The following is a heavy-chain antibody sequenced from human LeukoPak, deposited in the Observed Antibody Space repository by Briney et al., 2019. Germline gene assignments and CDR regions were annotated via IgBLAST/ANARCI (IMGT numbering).Heavy chain of an antibody. Sequence: PGGSLRLSCAASGFTFSSYAMSWVRQAPGKGLEWVSAISGSGGSTYYADSVKGRFTISRDNSKNTLYLQMNSLRAEDTAVYYCAKGLISNYAANRHYYLDYGGQGTLVTVSS. V-gene: IGHV3-23*01. D-gene: IGHD4-23*01. CDR1: GFTFSSYA. J-gene: IGHJ4*02. CDR2: ISGSGGST. CDR3: AKGLISNYAANRHYYLDY.